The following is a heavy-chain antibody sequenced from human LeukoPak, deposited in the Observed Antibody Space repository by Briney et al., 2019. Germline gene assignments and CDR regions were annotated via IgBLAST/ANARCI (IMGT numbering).Heavy chain of an antibody. Sequence: GGSLRLSCAASGFTVSSNYMNWVRQAPGKGLEWVSVIYSGGSTYYADSVKGRFTISRDNSKNTLYLQMNSLRGDDTAVYFCARGPQTDAFDIWGQGTMVTMSS. V-gene: IGHV3-66*01. J-gene: IGHJ3*02. CDR1: GFTVSSNY. CDR2: IYSGGST. CDR3: ARGPQTDAFDI.